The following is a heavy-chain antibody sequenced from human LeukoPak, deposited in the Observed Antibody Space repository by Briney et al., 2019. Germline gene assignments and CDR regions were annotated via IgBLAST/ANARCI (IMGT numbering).Heavy chain of an antibody. Sequence: SETLSLTCTVSGGSISSSSYYWGWIRQPPGKGLEWIGSIYYSGSTYYNPSLKSRVTISVGTSKNQFSLKLSSVTAADTAVYYCARHAVLTYYYDYWGQGTLVTVSS. V-gene: IGHV4-39*01. CDR1: GGSISSSSYY. CDR2: IYYSGST. D-gene: IGHD6-19*01. CDR3: ARHAVLTYYYDY. J-gene: IGHJ4*02.